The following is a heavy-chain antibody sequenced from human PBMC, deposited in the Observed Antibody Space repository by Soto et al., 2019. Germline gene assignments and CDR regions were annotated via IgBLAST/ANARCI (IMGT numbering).Heavy chain of an antibody. CDR3: AKDRDIVVVPAAILGSY. CDR1: GFTFSSYA. D-gene: IGHD2-2*01. CDR2: ISGSGGST. V-gene: IGHV3-23*01. J-gene: IGHJ4*02. Sequence: VQLLESGGGLVQPGGSLRLSCAASGFTFSSYAMSWVRQAPGKGLEWVSAISGSGGSTYYADSVKGRFTISRDNSKNTLYLQMNSLRGEDTAVYYCAKDRDIVVVPAAILGSYRGQGTLVTVSS.